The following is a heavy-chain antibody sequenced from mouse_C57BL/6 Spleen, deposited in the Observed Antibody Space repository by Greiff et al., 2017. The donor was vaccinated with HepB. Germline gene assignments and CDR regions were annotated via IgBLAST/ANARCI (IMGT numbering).Heavy chain of an antibody. CDR3: ARLTTVVATGAMDY. CDR1: GYAFSSYL. J-gene: IGHJ4*01. V-gene: IGHV1-80*01. CDR2: IYPGDGDT. Sequence: VQLQESGAELVKPGASVKISCKASGYAFSSYLMNWVKQRPGKGLELIGQIYPGDGDTNYNGKFKGKATLTADKSSSTAYMQLSSLTSEDSAVYFCARLTTVVATGAMDYWGKGTSVTVSS. D-gene: IGHD1-1*01.